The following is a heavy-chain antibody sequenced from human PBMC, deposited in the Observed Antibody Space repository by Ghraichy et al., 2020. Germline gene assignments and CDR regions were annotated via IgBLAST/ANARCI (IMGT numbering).Heavy chain of an antibody. CDR3: AREVSLPGYSYGRPLYGMDV. D-gene: IGHD5-18*01. Sequence: GALRLSCVGSGFIFSSYSMNWVRQAPGKGLEWVSSIISSGRYTHYADSMQGRFTISRDNTKNSLYLQMNSLRGEDTAVYYCAREVSLPGYSYGRPLYGMDVWGQGTTVTVSS. CDR1: GFIFSSYS. J-gene: IGHJ6*02. CDR2: IISSGRYT. V-gene: IGHV3-21*01.